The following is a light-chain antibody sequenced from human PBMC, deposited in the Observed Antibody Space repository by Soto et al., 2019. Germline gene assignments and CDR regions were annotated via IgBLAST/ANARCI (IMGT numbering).Light chain of an antibody. CDR1: SSDVGGYNY. Sequence: QSALTQPASVSGSPGQSITISCTGTSSDVGGYNYVSWYQQHPGKPPKLMIYDVSNRPSGVSNRFSGSKSGNTASLTISGLQAEDEADYYCSSYTSSSTLDVFGTGIKVTVL. V-gene: IGLV2-14*01. J-gene: IGLJ1*01. CDR2: DVS. CDR3: SSYTSSSTLDV.